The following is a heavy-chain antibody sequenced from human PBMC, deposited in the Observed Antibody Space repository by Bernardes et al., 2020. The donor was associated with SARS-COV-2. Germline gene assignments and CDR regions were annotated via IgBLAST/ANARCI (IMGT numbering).Heavy chain of an antibody. D-gene: IGHD6-19*01. J-gene: IGHJ4*02. CDR1: GYTFRITG. CDR3: ARINSAWDYFEN. V-gene: IGHV1-18*01. CDR2: SMDSSGVT. Sequence: ASLKDSCKASGYTFRITGINRDGSVTGEGQEWKRSSMDSSGVTGYAQKFQGRVTMTADSSTSTAYMEMTSLRSDDTAVYFCARINSAWDYFENWCQGTL.